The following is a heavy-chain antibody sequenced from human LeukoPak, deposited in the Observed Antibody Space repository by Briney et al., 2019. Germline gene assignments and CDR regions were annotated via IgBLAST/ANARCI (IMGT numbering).Heavy chain of an antibody. Sequence: PADSLRLSCAASGFTLTTYWTHWVRQAPGMGLEWVASISSSSSYIYYADSVKGRFTISRDNAKNSLYLQMNSLRAEDTAVYYCARDHGIPAGGSFDYWGQGTLVTVSS. CDR2: ISSSSSYI. V-gene: IGHV3-21*01. D-gene: IGHD6-13*01. CDR3: ARDHGIPAGGSFDY. J-gene: IGHJ4*02. CDR1: GFTLTTYW.